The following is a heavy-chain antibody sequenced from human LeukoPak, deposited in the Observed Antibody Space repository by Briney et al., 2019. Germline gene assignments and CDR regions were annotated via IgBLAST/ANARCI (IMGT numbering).Heavy chain of an antibody. CDR2: IRYDGSNK. D-gene: IGHD3-10*01. J-gene: IGHJ4*02. V-gene: IGHV3-30*02. CDR1: GFTFSSYA. Sequence: GGSLRLSCAASGFTFSSYAMSWVRQAPGKGLEWVAFIRYDGSNKYYADSVKGRFTISRDNSKNTLYLQMNSLRAEDTAVYYCAKVMVRGVTLTFDYWGQGTLVTVSS. CDR3: AKVMVRGVTLTFDY.